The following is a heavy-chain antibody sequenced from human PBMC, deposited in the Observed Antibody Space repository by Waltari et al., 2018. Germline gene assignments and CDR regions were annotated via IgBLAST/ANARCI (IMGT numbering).Heavy chain of an antibody. D-gene: IGHD2-8*01. V-gene: IGHV3-23*01. CDR1: GFTFSSYA. J-gene: IGHJ4*02. Sequence: EVLLLESGGGLVQPGGSLRLSCAASGFTFSSYAMSWVRQAPGKGLEWVSAISGSGGSTYSADSVKGRFTISRDNSKNTLYRQMNSLRAEDTAVYYCAKDSCSSTSCSIVLMVYAIPAYFDYWGQGTLVTVSS. CDR3: AKDSCSSTSCSIVLMVYAIPAYFDY. CDR2: ISGSGGST.